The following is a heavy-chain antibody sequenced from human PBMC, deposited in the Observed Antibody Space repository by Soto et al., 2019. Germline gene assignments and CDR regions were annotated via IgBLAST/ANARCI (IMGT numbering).Heavy chain of an antibody. V-gene: IGHV3-74*01. Sequence: EVQLVESGGGIVQPGGSLRLSCSVSGFTFSSHWMHWVRQAPGKGLVWVSRISTDGSRTTYADSVKGRVTISRDNAKNTLYLDMSSLRAEDTDVYYCARDMLGPRAFDYWGQGTLVTVSS. CDR1: GFTFSSHW. CDR3: ARDMLGPRAFDY. J-gene: IGHJ4*02. CDR2: ISTDGSRT. D-gene: IGHD3-10*02.